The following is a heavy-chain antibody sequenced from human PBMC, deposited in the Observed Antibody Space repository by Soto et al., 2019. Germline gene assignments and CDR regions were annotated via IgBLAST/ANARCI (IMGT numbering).Heavy chain of an antibody. J-gene: IGHJ6*02. CDR2: ISYDGSNK. V-gene: IGHV3-30-3*01. CDR1: GFTISSYA. D-gene: IGHD3-10*01. Sequence: QVQLVESGGGVVQPGRSLRLSCAASGFTISSYAMHGVRQAPGKGLEWVAVISYDGSNKYYADSVKGRFTISRDNSKNTLYLQMNSLRAEDTAVYYCARDYGSGLYYYGMDVWGQGTTVTVSS. CDR3: ARDYGSGLYYYGMDV.